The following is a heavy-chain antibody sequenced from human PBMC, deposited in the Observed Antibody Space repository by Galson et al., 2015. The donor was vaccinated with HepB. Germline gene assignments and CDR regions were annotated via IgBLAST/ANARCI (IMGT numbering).Heavy chain of an antibody. CDR3: ARRATSPYSSSPFDY. V-gene: IGHV4-39*01. D-gene: IGHD6-13*01. Sequence: ETLSLTCTVSGGSISSSSYYWGWIRQPPGKGLEWIGSIYYSGSTYYNPSLKSRVTISVDTSKNQFSLKLSSVTAADTAVYYCARRATSPYSSSPFDYWGQGTLVTVSS. CDR1: GGSISSSSYY. J-gene: IGHJ4*02. CDR2: IYYSGST.